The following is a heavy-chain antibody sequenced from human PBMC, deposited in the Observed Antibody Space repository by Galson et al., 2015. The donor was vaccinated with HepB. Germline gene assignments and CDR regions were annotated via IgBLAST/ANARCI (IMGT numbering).Heavy chain of an antibody. J-gene: IGHJ4*02. CDR1: GFSLSTSEAG. V-gene: IGHV2-5*02. CDR2: IYWGAVQ. D-gene: IGHD4-17*01. Sequence: PAEVKPTQTLTLTCSFSGFSLSTSEAGVGVAWIRQPPGKALEWLSIIYWGAVQRHSPSLKNRTTITKDSSNAQADLIMTRMDPLDTATYYGAHTRASASVRFDSWGQGAPVTVSS. CDR3: AHTRASASVRFDS.